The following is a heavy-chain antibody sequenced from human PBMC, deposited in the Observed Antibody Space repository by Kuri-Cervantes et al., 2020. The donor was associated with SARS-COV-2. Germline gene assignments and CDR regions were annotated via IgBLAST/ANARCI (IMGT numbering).Heavy chain of an antibody. CDR1: GGTFSSYA. V-gene: IGHV1-69*13. Sequence: SVKVSCKASGGTFSSYATSRVRQAPGQGLEWMGGIIPIFAKANYAQKFQGRVTITADQSTSTAYMELSSLRSKDTAVYYCARGPGLSDSRGYYYFYWGQGTLVTVSS. J-gene: IGHJ4*02. D-gene: IGHD3-22*01. CDR3: ARGPGLSDSRGYYYFY. CDR2: IIPIFAKA.